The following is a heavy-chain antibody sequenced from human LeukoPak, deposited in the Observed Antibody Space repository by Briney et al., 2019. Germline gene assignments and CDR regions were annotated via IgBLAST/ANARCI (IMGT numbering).Heavy chain of an antibody. CDR2: ISAYNGNT. CDR3: AKCHVDYYFWGGHVSLLDA. D-gene: IGHD3-3*01. CDR1: GYTFTSYG. Sequence: GASVKVSCKASGYTFTSYGISWVRQAPGQGLEWMGWISAYNGNTNYAQKLQGRVTMTTDTSTSTAYMELRSLRSDDTAVYYCAKCHVDYYFWGGHVSLLDAGGQEPLVPVPS. J-gene: IGHJ4*02. V-gene: IGHV1-18*01.